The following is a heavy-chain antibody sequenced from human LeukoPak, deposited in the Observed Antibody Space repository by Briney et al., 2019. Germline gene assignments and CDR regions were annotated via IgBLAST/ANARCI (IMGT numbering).Heavy chain of an antibody. V-gene: IGHV7-4-1*02. Sequence: GASVKVSCKASGYTFTSYAMNWVRQAPGQGPEWMGWINTNTGNPTYAQGFTGRFVFSLDTSVSTAYLQISSLKAEDTAVYYCARADKQWLTHEYFQHWGQGTLVTVSS. CDR3: ARADKQWLTHEYFQH. D-gene: IGHD6-19*01. CDR1: GYTFTSYA. J-gene: IGHJ1*01. CDR2: INTNTGNP.